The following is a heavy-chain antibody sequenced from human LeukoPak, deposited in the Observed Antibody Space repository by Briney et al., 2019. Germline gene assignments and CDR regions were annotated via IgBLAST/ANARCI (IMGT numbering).Heavy chain of an antibody. D-gene: IGHD6-19*01. Sequence: SETLSLTCAVSGGSLRSSGHWWVWIRQPPGKGLEWIGSIHYSGKVYYNPSLKSRVTTSVDTSTDQFSLRLSSATAADTAIYYCARQSGDQSSAWYFDAWGQGTLVTVSS. CDR3: ARQSGDQSSAWYFDA. J-gene: IGHJ4*02. CDR1: GGSLRSSGHW. CDR2: IHYSGKV. V-gene: IGHV4-39*01.